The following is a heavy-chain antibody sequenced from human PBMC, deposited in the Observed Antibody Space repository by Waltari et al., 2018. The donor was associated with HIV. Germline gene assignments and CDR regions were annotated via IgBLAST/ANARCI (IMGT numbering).Heavy chain of an antibody. CDR1: GFNFDDYG. J-gene: IGHJ4*02. Sequence: EVQLVESGGGVVRPGGSLRLSCAASGFNFDDYGMSWVRQAPGEGVEWVLGINWNGGSTGYADSVKGRFTISRDNAKNSLYLQRNRLRAEDTALYYCARDYGSGSYYNYWGQGTLVTVSS. D-gene: IGHD3-10*01. CDR3: ARDYGSGSYYNY. CDR2: INWNGGST. V-gene: IGHV3-20*04.